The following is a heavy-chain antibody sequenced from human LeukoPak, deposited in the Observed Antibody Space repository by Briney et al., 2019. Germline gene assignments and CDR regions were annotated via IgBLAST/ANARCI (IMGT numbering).Heavy chain of an antibody. CDR3: ADATVGAPAQY. V-gene: IGHV3-23*01. CDR1: GFTFSHYA. D-gene: IGHD1-26*01. Sequence: GGSLRLSCAASGFTFSHYAMSWVRQAPGKGLEGVSGIGVSSGSTNYADSVKGRFTISRDNSRNTLYLQMDSLRTEDTAVYYCADATVGAPAQYWGQGTLVTVSS. CDR2: IGVSSGST. J-gene: IGHJ4*02.